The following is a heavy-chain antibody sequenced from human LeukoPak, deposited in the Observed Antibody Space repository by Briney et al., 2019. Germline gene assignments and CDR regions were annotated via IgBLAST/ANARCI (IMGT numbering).Heavy chain of an antibody. J-gene: IGHJ3*02. V-gene: IGHV4-39*01. D-gene: IGHD1-26*01. Sequence: SETLSLTCTVSGGSISSSSYYWGWIRQPPGKGLEWIGSIYYSGSTYYNPSLKSRVTISVDTSKNQFSLKLSSVTAADTAVYYCARVHSGSYSDAFDIWGQGTMVTVSS. CDR3: ARVHSGSYSDAFDI. CDR2: IYYSGST. CDR1: GGSISSSSYY.